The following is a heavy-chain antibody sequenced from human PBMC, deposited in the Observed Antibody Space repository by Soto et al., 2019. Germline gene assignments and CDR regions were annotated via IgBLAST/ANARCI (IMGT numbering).Heavy chain of an antibody. V-gene: IGHV3-48*03. J-gene: IGHJ6*02. CDR3: ARAKEYSGYDVLGAKDV. D-gene: IGHD5-12*01. CDR2: ISSSGTNI. CDR1: GFTFSSYE. Sequence: GSLRLSCAASGFTFSSYEMNWVRQAPGKGLEWVSYISSSGTNIYYADSVKGRFTISRDNAENSLYLQMNSLRAEDTAVYYCARAKEYSGYDVLGAKDVWGQGTTVTVSS.